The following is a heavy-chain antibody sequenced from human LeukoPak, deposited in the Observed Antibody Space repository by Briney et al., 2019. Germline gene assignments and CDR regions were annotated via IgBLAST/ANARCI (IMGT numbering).Heavy chain of an antibody. Sequence: SETLSLTCPVYGGFISSYYWSWLRPPPGKGLEWLGYIYYTGSTYYSPSLKSRLTMPVDTSKNQFSLELNSVTAADTAVYYCARRDHLYNSGLLFDYWGQGALVTVSS. D-gene: IGHD6-19*01. CDR1: GGFISSYY. CDR2: IYYTGST. CDR3: ARRDHLYNSGLLFDY. V-gene: IGHV4-59*08. J-gene: IGHJ4*02.